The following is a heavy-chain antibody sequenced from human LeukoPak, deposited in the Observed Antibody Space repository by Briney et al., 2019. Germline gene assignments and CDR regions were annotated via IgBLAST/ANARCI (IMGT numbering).Heavy chain of an antibody. CDR3: AKSGCGNPNCYLNY. Sequence: PGGSLRLSCAASGFTFSDDGMHWVRQAPGKGLERVAVMSYDGINKYYTDSVKGRFTISRDNSKSTLYLQMNTLRPEDAAVYYCAKSGCGNPNCYLNYWGQGTLVTVSS. D-gene: IGHD2-2*01. J-gene: IGHJ4*02. CDR1: GFTFSDDG. V-gene: IGHV3-30*18. CDR2: MSYDGINK.